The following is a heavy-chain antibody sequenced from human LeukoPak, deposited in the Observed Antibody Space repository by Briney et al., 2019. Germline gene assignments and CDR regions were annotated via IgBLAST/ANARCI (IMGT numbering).Heavy chain of an antibody. CDR1: GYTFTGYY. V-gene: IGHV1-2*02. J-gene: IGHJ5*02. CDR2: INPNSGGT. CDR3: TRESYCIGGSCYVPPFDP. Sequence: ASVKVSCKASGYTFTGYYRHWVRQAAGQGLEWMGWINPNSGGTNYAQKFEGRVTMTRATSISTAYMELSRLRADDTGVYYYTRESYCIGGSCYVPPFDPWGQGTLVTVPS. D-gene: IGHD2-15*01.